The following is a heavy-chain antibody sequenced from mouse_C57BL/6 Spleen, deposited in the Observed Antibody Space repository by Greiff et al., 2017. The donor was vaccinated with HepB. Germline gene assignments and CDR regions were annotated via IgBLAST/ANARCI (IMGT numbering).Heavy chain of an antibody. CDR3: ARRGLDYYAMDD. J-gene: IGHJ4*01. Sequence: QVQLQQSGAELVKPGASVKLSCKASGYTFTSYWMHWVKQRPGQGLEWIGEINPSSGYTKYNQKFKDKATLTADKSSSTAYMQLSSLTSEDSAVYYCARRGLDYYAMDDWGQGTSVTVSS. V-gene: IGHV1-7*01. CDR1: GYTFTSYW. CDR2: INPSSGYT.